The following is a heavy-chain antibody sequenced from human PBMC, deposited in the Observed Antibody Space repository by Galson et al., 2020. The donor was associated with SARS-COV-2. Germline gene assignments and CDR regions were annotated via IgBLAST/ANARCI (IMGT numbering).Heavy chain of an antibody. J-gene: IGHJ6*03. Sequence: SETLSLTCAVYGGSFSGYSWTWIRQPPGKGLEWIGEINFGGNTNYRPSLRSRVTVSVDTSKNQFSLNLRSVTAADTALYYCARGHRGVVPSPVLGLGPYYSYYYMDVWGKGTTVTVSS. CDR2: INFGGNT. V-gene: IGHV4-34*01. CDR3: ARGHRGVVPSPVLGLGPYYSYYYMDV. CDR1: GGSFSGYS. D-gene: IGHD3-10*01.